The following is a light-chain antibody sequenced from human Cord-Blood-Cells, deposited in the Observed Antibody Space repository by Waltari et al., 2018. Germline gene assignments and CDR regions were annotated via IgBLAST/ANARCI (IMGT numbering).Light chain of an antibody. J-gene: IGKJ2*01. Sequence: VMTQSPLSLPVTPGEPASISCRSSQSLLHSHAYNYLDWYLQKPGQSPQLLIYLGCNRASGVPDRFRGRGSGTDFTLKISRVEAEDVGVYYCMQALQAPYTFGQGTKLEIK. CDR3: MQALQAPYT. CDR1: QSLLHSHAYNY. V-gene: IGKV2-28*01. CDR2: LGC.